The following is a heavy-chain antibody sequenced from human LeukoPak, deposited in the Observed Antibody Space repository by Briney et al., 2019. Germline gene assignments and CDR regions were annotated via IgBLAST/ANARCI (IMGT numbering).Heavy chain of an antibody. Sequence: PGGSLRLSCAASGFTFSSYRMNWVRQAPGEGLEWVSSISSSSSYIYSADSMEGRFTISRDNAKNSLYLQMNSLRAEDTAVYYCARGLGVPDAFDIWGHGTMVTVSS. D-gene: IGHD1-26*01. CDR1: GFTFSSYR. J-gene: IGHJ3*02. CDR2: ISSSSSYI. CDR3: ARGLGVPDAFDI. V-gene: IGHV3-21*01.